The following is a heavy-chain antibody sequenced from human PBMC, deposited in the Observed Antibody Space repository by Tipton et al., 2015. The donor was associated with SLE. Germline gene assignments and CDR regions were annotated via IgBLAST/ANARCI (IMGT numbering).Heavy chain of an antibody. Sequence: TLSLTCAVSGGSISSSGYYWGWIRQPPGKGLEWIGYIYYSGTTSYNSSLKSRVTISVDSAKNQFSLKVSSVTAADTAVYFCARGDFWSGLDYWGQGALVTVSS. CDR2: IYYSGTT. D-gene: IGHD3-3*01. CDR3: ARGDFWSGLDY. J-gene: IGHJ4*02. CDR1: GGSISSSGYY. V-gene: IGHV4-39*07.